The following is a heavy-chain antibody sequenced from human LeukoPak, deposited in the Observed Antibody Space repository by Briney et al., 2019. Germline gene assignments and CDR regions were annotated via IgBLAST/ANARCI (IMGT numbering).Heavy chain of an antibody. CDR2: LSYDGINK. CDR1: GFIFSNHG. D-gene: IGHD6-13*01. Sequence: GSLRLSCTAFGFIFSNHGMHWVRQAPGKGLESVADLSYDGINKYYSDSVKGRFTISRDNSKNTLYLQMNSLRAEDTALYYCAKDHSFFQYRQLGLFDNWGQGTLVTVSS. J-gene: IGHJ4*02. CDR3: AKDHSFFQYRQLGLFDN. V-gene: IGHV3-30*18.